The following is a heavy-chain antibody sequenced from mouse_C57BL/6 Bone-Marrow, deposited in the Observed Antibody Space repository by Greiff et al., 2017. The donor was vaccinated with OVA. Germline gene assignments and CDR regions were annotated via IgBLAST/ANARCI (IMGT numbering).Heavy chain of an antibody. CDR1: GFTFSDFY. V-gene: IGHV5-12*01. Sequence: EVKLVESGGGLVQPGGSLKLSCAVSGFTFSDFYMYWIRQTPEKRLEWVAYISNGGGSTYYPDTVKGRFTISRDNAKNTLYLQMSRLKSEDTAMYYCARLDAMDYWGQGTSVTVSS. CDR3: ARLDAMDY. CDR2: ISNGGGST. J-gene: IGHJ4*01.